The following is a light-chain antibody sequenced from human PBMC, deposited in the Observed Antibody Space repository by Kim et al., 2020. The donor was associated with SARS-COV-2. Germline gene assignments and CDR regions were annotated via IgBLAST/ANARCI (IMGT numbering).Light chain of an antibody. CDR2: DTS. Sequence: EVVLTQSPATLSLSPGERATLSCRASQGVGKYLAWYQQKPGQAPRLLIYDTSNRATGIPARFTGSGFGTDFSLTISSLEPEDFAVYYCQQRNDWRLTFGGWTEEDIK. CDR3: QQRNDWRLT. CDR1: QGVGKY. J-gene: IGKJ4*01. V-gene: IGKV3-11*01.